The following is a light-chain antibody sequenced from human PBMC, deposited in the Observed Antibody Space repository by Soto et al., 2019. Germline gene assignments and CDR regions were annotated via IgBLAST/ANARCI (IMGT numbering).Light chain of an antibody. V-gene: IGLV2-23*01. J-gene: IGLJ3*02. CDR3: CSYAGSSTWV. Sequence: QSALTQPASVSGSPGQSITISCTGTSSDVGSYNHVSWYQQYPGKAPKLMIYEGSKRPSGVSNRFSGSKSGKTASLTISGLQAEDEADYYCCSYAGSSTWVFGGGTKLTVL. CDR2: EGS. CDR1: SSDVGSYNH.